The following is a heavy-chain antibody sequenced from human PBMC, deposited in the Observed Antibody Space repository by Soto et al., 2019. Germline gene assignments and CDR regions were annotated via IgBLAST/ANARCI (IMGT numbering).Heavy chain of an antibody. CDR3: AKVFGSIWYGVFDY. Sequence: GGSLRLSCAASGFTFSSYAMSWVRQAPGKGLEWVSASSGGGGSTYYADSVKGRFTISRDNSKNTLYLQMNSLRAEDTAVYSCAKVFGSIWYGVFDYWGQGTLVTVSS. CDR1: GFTFSSYA. V-gene: IGHV3-23*01. D-gene: IGHD6-13*01. J-gene: IGHJ4*02. CDR2: SSGGGGST.